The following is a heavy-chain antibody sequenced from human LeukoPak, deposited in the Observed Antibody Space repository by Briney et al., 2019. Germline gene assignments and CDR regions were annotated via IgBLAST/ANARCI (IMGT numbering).Heavy chain of an antibody. CDR3: GRDPNGDYVGAFEF. Sequence: GGSLRLSCVASGFTFSTFAMTWVRQAPGKALEWVSSIGGSGTYTNYADSVGGRFTISRDNSKNTLYLQMNSLRAEDTAVYYCGRDPNGDYVGAFEFWGQGTLVSVSS. V-gene: IGHV3-23*01. CDR2: IGGSGTYT. D-gene: IGHD4-17*01. CDR1: GFTFSTFA. J-gene: IGHJ3*01.